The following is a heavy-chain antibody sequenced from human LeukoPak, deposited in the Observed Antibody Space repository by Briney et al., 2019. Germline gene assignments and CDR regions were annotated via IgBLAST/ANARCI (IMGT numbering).Heavy chain of an antibody. CDR1: GFVFSSYS. D-gene: IGHD3-9*01. CDR3: AREGNYDILTGVMGSNWFDP. Sequence: GGSLRLSCAASGFVFSSYSMNWVRQAPGKGLEWVSYISDSSSTIYYADSVKGRFTISRDNAKNSLYLQMNSLRAEDTAVYYCAREGNYDILTGVMGSNWFDPWGQGTLVTVSS. J-gene: IGHJ5*02. CDR2: ISDSSSTI. V-gene: IGHV3-48*04.